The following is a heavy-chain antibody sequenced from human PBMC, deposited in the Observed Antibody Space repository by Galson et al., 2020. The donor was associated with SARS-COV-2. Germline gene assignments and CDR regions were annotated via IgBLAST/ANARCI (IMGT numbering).Heavy chain of an antibody. V-gene: IGHV3-23*01. CDR2: ISTSGYST. CDR1: GFTFSSYA. Sequence: GGSLRLSCAASGFTFSSYAMSWVRQAPGKGLEWVSAISTSGYSTYYVDSVKGRFTISRDNSKNTLYLQMNSLRAEDTALYYCAKYSRVGATLRHYFDYWGQGTLVTVSS. D-gene: IGHD1-26*01. J-gene: IGHJ4*02. CDR3: AKYSRVGATLRHYFDY.